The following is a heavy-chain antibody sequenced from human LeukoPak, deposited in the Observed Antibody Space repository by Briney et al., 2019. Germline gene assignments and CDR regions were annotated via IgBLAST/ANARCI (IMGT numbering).Heavy chain of an antibody. CDR3: ARDQMYYGMDV. J-gene: IGHJ6*02. CDR2: IYSGGST. Sequence: GGSLRLSCAASGFTFSNAWMSWVRQAPGKGLEWVSVIYSGGSTYYADSVKGRFTISRDNSKNTLYLQMNSLRAEDTAVYYCARDQMYYGMDVWGQGTTVTVSS. CDR1: GFTFSNAW. V-gene: IGHV3-53*01. D-gene: IGHD5-24*01.